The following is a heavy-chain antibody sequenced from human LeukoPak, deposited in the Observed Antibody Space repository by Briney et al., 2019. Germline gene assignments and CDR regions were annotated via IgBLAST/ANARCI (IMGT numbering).Heavy chain of an antibody. Sequence: PSETLSLTCTVSGGAISSYYWSWIRQPPGKGREGIGEINHSGSTNYNPSLKSRVTISVDTSKNQFSLKLSSATAADTAVYYCARRGSGNYGYYYYYMDVWDKGTTVTVSS. D-gene: IGHD1-26*01. J-gene: IGHJ6*03. V-gene: IGHV4-34*01. CDR3: ARRGSGNYGYYYYYMDV. CDR2: INHSGST. CDR1: GGAISSYY.